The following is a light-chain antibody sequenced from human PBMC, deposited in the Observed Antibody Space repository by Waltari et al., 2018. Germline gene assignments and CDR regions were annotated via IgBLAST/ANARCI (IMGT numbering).Light chain of an antibody. Sequence: QSALTQPASVSGSPGQSITISCTGTSSDVGGYNYVSWYQQHPGKAPKLMIYDVSNRPPGVSNRFSGSKAGNTASLTISGLQAEDEADDYCSSYTSSSTRVFGTGTKVTVL. V-gene: IGLV2-14*03. CDR2: DVS. CDR3: SSYTSSSTRV. CDR1: SSDVGGYNY. J-gene: IGLJ1*01.